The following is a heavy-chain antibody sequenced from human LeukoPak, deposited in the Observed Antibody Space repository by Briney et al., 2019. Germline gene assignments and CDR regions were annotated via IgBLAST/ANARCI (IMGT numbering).Heavy chain of an antibody. V-gene: IGHV3-23*01. J-gene: IGHJ4*02. Sequence: PGGSLRLSRAASGFTFSSYAMSWVRQAPGKGLEWVSAISGSGGSTYYADSVKGRFTISRDNSKNTLYLQMNSLRAEDTAVYYCAKDICSGGSCYGYWGQGTLVTVSS. CDR2: ISGSGGST. CDR1: GFTFSSYA. CDR3: AKDICSGGSCYGY. D-gene: IGHD2-15*01.